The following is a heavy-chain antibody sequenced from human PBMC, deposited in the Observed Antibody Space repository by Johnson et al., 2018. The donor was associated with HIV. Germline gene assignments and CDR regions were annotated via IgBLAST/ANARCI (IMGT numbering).Heavy chain of an antibody. J-gene: IGHJ3*02. CDR3: TTLGYCSGGSCYSGRGFDI. D-gene: IGHD2-15*01. CDR1: GFTFSNAW. V-gene: IGHV3-15*01. CDR2: IKSKTDGGTT. Sequence: VQLVESGGGLVKPGGSLRLSCAASGFTFSNAWMSWVRQAPGKGLEWVGRIKSKTDGGTTDYAAPVKGRFTIPRDYSNNTLYLQMNSLKTEDTAVNYCTTLGYCSGGSCYSGRGFDIWGQGTMVTVSS.